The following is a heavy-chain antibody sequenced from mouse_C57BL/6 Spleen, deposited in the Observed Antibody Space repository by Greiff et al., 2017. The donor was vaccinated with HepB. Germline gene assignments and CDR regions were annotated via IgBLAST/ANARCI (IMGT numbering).Heavy chain of an antibody. CDR3: ARSGNGYYLAWFAY. V-gene: IGHV1-53*01. Sequence: QVQLKESGTELVKPGASVKLSCKASGYTFTSYWMHWVKQRPGQGLEWIGNINPSNGGTNYNEKFKSKATLTVDKSSSTAYMQLSSLTSEDSAVYYCARSGNGYYLAWFAYWGQGTLVTVSA. CDR1: GYTFTSYW. CDR2: INPSNGGT. J-gene: IGHJ3*01. D-gene: IGHD2-3*01.